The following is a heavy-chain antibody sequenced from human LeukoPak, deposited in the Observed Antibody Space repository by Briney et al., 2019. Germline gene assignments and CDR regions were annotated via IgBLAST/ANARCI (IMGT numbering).Heavy chain of an antibody. CDR1: GGSFSGYY. CDR2: INHSGST. J-gene: IGHJ4*02. CDR3: ARGPRYYDILTGYRSYYYFDY. V-gene: IGHV4-34*01. D-gene: IGHD3-9*01. Sequence: SETLSLTCAVYGGSFSGYYWSWIRQPPGKGLEWIGEINHSGSTNYNPSLKSRVTISVDTSKNQFSLKLSSVTAADTAMYYCARGPRYYDILTGYRSYYYFDYWGQGTLVTVSS.